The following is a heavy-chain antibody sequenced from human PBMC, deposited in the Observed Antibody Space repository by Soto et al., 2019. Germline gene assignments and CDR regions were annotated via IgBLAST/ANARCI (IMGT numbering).Heavy chain of an antibody. Sequence: CWVRQAPGQGLEWMGWISAYNGNTNYAQKLQGRVTMTTDTSKSTAYMELRSLRSDDTAVYYCARYSSDAFDILGQGTMVTVSS. D-gene: IGHD6-13*01. J-gene: IGHJ3*02. CDR2: ISAYNGNT. CDR3: ARYSSDAFDI. V-gene: IGHV1-18*01.